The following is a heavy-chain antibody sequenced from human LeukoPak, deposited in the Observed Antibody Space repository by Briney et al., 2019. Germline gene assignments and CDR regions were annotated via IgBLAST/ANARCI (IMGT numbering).Heavy chain of an antibody. CDR1: GFXVTNNF. CDR3: ARVVDSTRAFHV. Sequence: PGGSLRLSCAASGFXVTNNFMSWVRQAPGQGLEWVSLISGGGGTYYAASVKGRFTISRGSSENSLYLQMNSLRPEDTAAYYCARVVDSTRAFHVWGQGTLVIVSS. CDR2: ISGGGGT. D-gene: IGHD2-21*01. V-gene: IGHV3-66*01. J-gene: IGHJ3*01.